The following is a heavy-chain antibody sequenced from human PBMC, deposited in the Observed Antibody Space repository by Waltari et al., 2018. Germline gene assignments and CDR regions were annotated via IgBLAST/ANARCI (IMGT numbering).Heavy chain of an antibody. CDR3: ATSRDYGDYDDY. J-gene: IGHJ4*02. CDR1: GYTFTGYY. Sequence: QVQLVQSGAEVKKPGASVKVSCKASGYTFTGYYMHWVRQAPGQGLEWMGRINPNSGGTNYAQKFQGRVTMTRDTSTDTAYMELSSLRSEDTAVYYCATSRDYGDYDDYWGQGTLVTVSS. CDR2: INPNSGGT. D-gene: IGHD4-17*01. V-gene: IGHV1-2*06.